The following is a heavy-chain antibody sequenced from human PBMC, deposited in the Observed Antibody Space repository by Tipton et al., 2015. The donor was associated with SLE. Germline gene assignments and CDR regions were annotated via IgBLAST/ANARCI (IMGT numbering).Heavy chain of an antibody. J-gene: IGHJ4*02. CDR2: IYYSGST. Sequence: TLSLTCTVSGGSISSSSYYWGWIRQPPGKGLEWIGSIYYSGSTYYNPSLKSRVTISVDTSKNQFSLKLSSVTAADTAVYYCARGSIITFGGVQGVMDWGQGTLVTVSS. D-gene: IGHD3-16*01. V-gene: IGHV4-39*07. CDR3: ARGSIITFGGVQGVMD. CDR1: GGSISSSSYY.